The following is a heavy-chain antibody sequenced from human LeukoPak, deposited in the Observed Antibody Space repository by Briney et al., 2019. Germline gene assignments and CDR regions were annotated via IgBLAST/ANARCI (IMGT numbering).Heavy chain of an antibody. V-gene: IGHV4-38-2*02. D-gene: IGHD3-22*01. J-gene: IGHJ4*02. Sequence: SETLSLTCSVSGYSISSGYYWGWIRQPPGKGLEWIGSSNHSGSSYYNQSLKSRVTILVDTSRNQFSLKLTSVTVADTAVYYCAKDTYDSRGYYPWDHWGQGTLVTVSS. CDR1: GYSISSGYY. CDR3: AKDTYDSRGYYPWDH. CDR2: SNHSGSS.